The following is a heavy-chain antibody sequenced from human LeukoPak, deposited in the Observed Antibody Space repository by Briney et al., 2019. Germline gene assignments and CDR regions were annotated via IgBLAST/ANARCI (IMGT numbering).Heavy chain of an antibody. J-gene: IGHJ4*02. CDR1: GYTLTELS. V-gene: IGHV1-24*01. D-gene: IGHD3-9*01. CDR2: FDPEDGET. Sequence: GASVKVSCKVSGYTLTELSMHWVRQAPGKGLEWMGGFDPEDGETIYAQKFQGRVTMTEDTSTDTAYMELSSLRSEDTAVYYCAGYYDILTGYPFDYWGQGTLVTVSS. CDR3: AGYYDILTGYPFDY.